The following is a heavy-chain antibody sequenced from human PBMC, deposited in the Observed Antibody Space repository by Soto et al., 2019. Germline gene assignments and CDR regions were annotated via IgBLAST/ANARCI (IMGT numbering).Heavy chain of an antibody. J-gene: IGHJ4*02. D-gene: IGHD5-18*01. CDR1: GDSFTNCS. CDR3: ACVHRIQLWSRPRFFDF. CDR2: INPNSGGT. V-gene: IGHV1-2*04. Sequence: VKPCWEARGDSFTNCSLRSPQQYPEQRLERIGWINPNSGGTNYAQKFQGWVTMTRDTSISTAYLELSRLRSDDTAVYYCACVHRIQLWSRPRFFDFWGQRTLVTVSS.